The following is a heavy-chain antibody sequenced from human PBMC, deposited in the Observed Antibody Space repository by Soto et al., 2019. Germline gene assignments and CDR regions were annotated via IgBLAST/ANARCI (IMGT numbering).Heavy chain of an antibody. D-gene: IGHD5-12*01. CDR2: IYSGGST. Sequence: VQLVESGGGLVQPGGSLRLSCAASGFTVSSNYMSWVRQAPGKGLEWVSVIYSGGSTYYADSVKGRFTISRDNSKNTLYLQMNSLRAEDTAVYYCARVGGYDSLYYYYGMDVWGQGTTVTVSS. J-gene: IGHJ6*02. CDR3: ARVGGYDSLYYYYGMDV. CDR1: GFTVSSNY. V-gene: IGHV3-66*01.